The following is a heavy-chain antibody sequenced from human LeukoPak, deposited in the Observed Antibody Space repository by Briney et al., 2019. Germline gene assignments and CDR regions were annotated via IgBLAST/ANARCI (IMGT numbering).Heavy chain of an antibody. CDR2: IIGSGSGA. J-gene: IGHJ5*02. CDR1: GFTFSRYA. Sequence: GGSLRLSCEASGFTFSRYAMMWVRQPPGQGLEWISTIIGSGSGAFYADSVTGRFTISRDNSENTMFLQMDNVRADDTALYYCAKGAATGLVDWFDPWGQGTLVSVS. CDR3: AKGAATGLVDWFDP. D-gene: IGHD3/OR15-3a*01. V-gene: IGHV3-23*01.